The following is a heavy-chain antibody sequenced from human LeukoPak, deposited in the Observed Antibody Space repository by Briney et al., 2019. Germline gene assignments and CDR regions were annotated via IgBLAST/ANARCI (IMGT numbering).Heavy chain of an antibody. J-gene: IGHJ4*02. D-gene: IGHD6-19*01. Sequence: GGSLRLSCTVSGFTFSNAWMSWVRQAPGKGLEWVGRIKSKTDGGATDYAAPVKGRFTISRDDSKNTLYLQMNSLRAEDTAVYYCAKWRRGGWSLDYWGQGTLVTVSS. CDR2: IKSKTDGGAT. V-gene: IGHV3-15*01. CDR1: GFTFSNAW. CDR3: AKWRRGGWSLDY.